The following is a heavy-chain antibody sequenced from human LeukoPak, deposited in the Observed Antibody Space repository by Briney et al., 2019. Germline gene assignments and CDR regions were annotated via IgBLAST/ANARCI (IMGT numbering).Heavy chain of an antibody. CDR2: VSNSGDTT. V-gene: IGHV3-48*04. CDR3: ASTKCSGTNCYSDY. J-gene: IGHJ4*02. D-gene: IGHD2-15*01. Sequence: GGSLRLSCVASGFTFSTYGMIWVRQAPGKGPEWVSLVSNSGDTTNYADSVKGRFTISRDHAKNSLFLQMNGLRAEDTAVYYCASTKCSGTNCYSDYWGQGTLVTVSS. CDR1: GFTFSTYG.